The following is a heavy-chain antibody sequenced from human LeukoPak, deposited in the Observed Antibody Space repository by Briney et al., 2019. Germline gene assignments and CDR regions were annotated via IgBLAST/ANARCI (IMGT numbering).Heavy chain of an antibody. CDR3: ARADGMYGGITMVWGVIIRDNYYYGMDV. D-gene: IGHD3-10*01. CDR2: IYYSGST. V-gene: IGHV4-39*07. Sequence: GSLRLSCAASGFTVSSNYMSWVRQAPGKGLEWIGSIYYSGSTYYNPSLKSRVTISVDTSKNQFSLKLSSVTAADTAVYYCARADGMYGGITMVWGVIIRDNYYYGMDVWGQGTTVTVSS. CDR1: GFTVSSNY. J-gene: IGHJ6*02.